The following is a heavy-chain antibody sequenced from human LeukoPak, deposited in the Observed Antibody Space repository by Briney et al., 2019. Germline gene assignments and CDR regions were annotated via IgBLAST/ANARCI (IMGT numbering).Heavy chain of an antibody. V-gene: IGHV3-30*03. CDR2: ISYDGSNK. CDR1: GFTFSSYS. CDR3: ARTHYPTNNFGSGNYYHEAFDI. J-gene: IGHJ3*02. Sequence: TGGSLRLSCAASGFTFSSYSMNWVRQAPGKGLEWVAVISYDGSNKYYADSVKGQFTISSDNSKNTLYLQMSSLTPEDTAVYYCARTHYPTNNFGSGNYYHEAFDIWGQGTMVTVSS. D-gene: IGHD3-10*01.